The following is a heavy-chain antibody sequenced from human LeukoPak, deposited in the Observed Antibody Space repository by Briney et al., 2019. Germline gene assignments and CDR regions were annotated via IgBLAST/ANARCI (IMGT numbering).Heavy chain of an antibody. Sequence: PSETLSLTCAVYGGSLSGYYWSWIRQPPGKGLEWIGEINHSGSTNYNPSLKSRVTISVDTSKNQFSLKLSSVTAADTAVYYCAREDFWSGYNYFDYWGQGTLVTVSS. J-gene: IGHJ4*02. CDR3: AREDFWSGYNYFDY. CDR2: INHSGST. D-gene: IGHD3-3*01. CDR1: GGSLSGYY. V-gene: IGHV4-34*01.